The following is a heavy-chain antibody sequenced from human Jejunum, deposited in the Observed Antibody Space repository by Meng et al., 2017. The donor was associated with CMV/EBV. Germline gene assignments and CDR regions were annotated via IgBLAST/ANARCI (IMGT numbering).Heavy chain of an antibody. CDR2: ISVSDSIT. V-gene: IGHV3-23*01. D-gene: IGHD6-19*01. Sequence: AAHGFTFSSYAMGWVRQAPGKGLEWVSSISVSDSITYYADSVRGRFTISRDNSKNTLYLQINSLRPDDTAVYYCATRDGQWLVPFHYWGQGTLVTVSS. J-gene: IGHJ4*02. CDR1: GFTFSSYA. CDR3: ATRDGQWLVPFHY.